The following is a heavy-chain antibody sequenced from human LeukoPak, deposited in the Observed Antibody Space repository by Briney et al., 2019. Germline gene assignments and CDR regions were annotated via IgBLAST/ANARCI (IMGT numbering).Heavy chain of an antibody. CDR3: ARDRRLWFGLDY. J-gene: IGHJ4*02. V-gene: IGHV4-39*07. CDR1: GGSISSSSYY. D-gene: IGHD3-10*01. CDR2: IYYSGST. Sequence: SETLSLTCTVSGGSISSSSYYWGWIRQPPGKGLEWIGSIYYSGSTYYNPSLKSRVTISVDTSKNQFSLKLSSVTAADTAAYYCARDRRLWFGLDYWGQGTLVTVSS.